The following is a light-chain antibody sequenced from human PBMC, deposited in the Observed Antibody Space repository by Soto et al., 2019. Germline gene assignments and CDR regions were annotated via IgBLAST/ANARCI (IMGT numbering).Light chain of an antibody. CDR3: SSYTSITTSVV. J-gene: IGLJ2*01. Sequence: QSALTQPASVSASPGQWITISCAGTSSDVGNYNYVSWYKHHPGKAPKLMIYDVTNRPSGVSNRFSGSKSGNTASLTISGLQAEDEADYYCSSYTSITTSVVFGGGTKLTVL. CDR2: DVT. CDR1: SSDVGNYNY. V-gene: IGLV2-14*03.